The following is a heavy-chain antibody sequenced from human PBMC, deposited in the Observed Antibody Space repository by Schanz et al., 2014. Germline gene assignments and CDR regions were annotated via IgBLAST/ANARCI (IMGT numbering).Heavy chain of an antibody. D-gene: IGHD3-10*01. CDR3: AKDQGSYGSGSYSYFDY. Sequence: EVKLLESGGGLVQPGGSLRLSCAASGFTFSNYAMGWVRQTPGKGLEWVSTLSGSGASTYYADSVKGRFTISRDNSKNTLYLQMNSLRAEDTAVYYCAKDQGSYGSGSYSYFDYWGQGTLATVSS. V-gene: IGHV3-23*01. CDR2: LSGSGAST. CDR1: GFTFSNYA. J-gene: IGHJ4*02.